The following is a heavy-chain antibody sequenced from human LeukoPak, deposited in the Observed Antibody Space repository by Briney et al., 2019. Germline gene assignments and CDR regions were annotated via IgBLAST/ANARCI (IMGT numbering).Heavy chain of an antibody. J-gene: IGHJ4*02. CDR3: AKDLWKYQLRTLDY. Sequence: GGSLRLSCVTSGFNFSDSRMTWVRQAPGKGLEWVAVISYDGSNKYYADSVKGRFTISRDHSKNTLYLQMNSLRAEDTALYYCAKDLWKYQLRTLDYWGQGTLVTVSS. CDR2: ISYDGSNK. D-gene: IGHD2-2*01. V-gene: IGHV3-30*18. CDR1: GFNFSDSR.